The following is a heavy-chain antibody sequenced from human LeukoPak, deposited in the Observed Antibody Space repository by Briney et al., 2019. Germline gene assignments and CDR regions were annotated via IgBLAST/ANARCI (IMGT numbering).Heavy chain of an antibody. J-gene: IGHJ4*02. CDR3: AKDIGSSGYYYPDY. Sequence: GGSLRLSCTASGFTFDDYAMHWVRHAPGKGLEWVSGINWNSGSIGYADSVKGRFTISRDNAKNSLYLQMNSLRAEDTALYYCAKDIGSSGYYYPDYWGQGTLVTVSS. CDR2: INWNSGSI. D-gene: IGHD3-22*01. CDR1: GFTFDDYA. V-gene: IGHV3-9*01.